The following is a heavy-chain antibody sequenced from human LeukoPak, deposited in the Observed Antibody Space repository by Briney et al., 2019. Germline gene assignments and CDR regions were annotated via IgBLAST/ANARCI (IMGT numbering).Heavy chain of an antibody. V-gene: IGHV3-7*01. D-gene: IGHD6-6*01. J-gene: IGHJ3*02. CDR1: GFTFSSYG. CDR2: IKQDGSEK. Sequence: GGSLRLSCAASGFTFSSYGMHWVRQAPGKGLEWVANIKQDGSEKYYVDSVKGRFTISRDNAKNSLYLQMNSLRAEDTAVYYCAREEEYSSSDSAFDIWGQGTMVTVSS. CDR3: AREEEYSSSDSAFDI.